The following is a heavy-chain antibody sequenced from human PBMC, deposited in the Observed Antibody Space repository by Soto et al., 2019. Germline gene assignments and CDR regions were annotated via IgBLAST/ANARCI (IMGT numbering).Heavy chain of an antibody. D-gene: IGHD3-22*01. CDR2: IHRSCST. J-gene: IGHJ5*02. V-gene: IGHV4-34*01. CDR1: GASFSVDY. CDR3: ARRDGSHGYCFDP. Sequence: QVQLQQWGAGLLKPSETLSLTCAVYGASFSVDYWSCVRQPPGKGLEWIGEIHRSCSTNFNPSFKSRSTISVETSKTQFSLNLYSVTAADTAFYYCARRDGSHGYCFDPWGQGTLVTVSS.